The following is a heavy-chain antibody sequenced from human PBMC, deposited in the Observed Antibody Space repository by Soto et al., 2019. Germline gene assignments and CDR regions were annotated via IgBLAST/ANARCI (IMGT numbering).Heavy chain of an antibody. J-gene: IGHJ5*02. V-gene: IGHV1-2*02. CDR1: GHTFTAYY. D-gene: IGHD3-3*01. CDR3: ARGLGQSITIFGVVPSYNWFDP. CDR2: INPNSGDT. Sequence: GASVKVSCKVSGHTFTAYYILWVRQAPGQGLEWMGWINPNSGDTNYAQKFQGRVTMTRDTSARTVYMELSRLRSEDTAVYYCARGLGQSITIFGVVPSYNWFDPWGQGTLVTVSS.